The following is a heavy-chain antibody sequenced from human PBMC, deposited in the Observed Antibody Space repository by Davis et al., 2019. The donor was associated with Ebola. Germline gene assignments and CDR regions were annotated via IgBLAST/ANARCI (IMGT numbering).Heavy chain of an antibody. Sequence: ASVKVSCKASGYTFTSYGISWVRQAPGQGLEWMGWISAYNGNTNYAQKLQGRVTMTTDTSTSTAYMELSSLRSEDTAVYYCARETWCSGGSCYSLNWFDPWGQGTLVTVSS. J-gene: IGHJ5*02. CDR3: ARETWCSGGSCYSLNWFDP. V-gene: IGHV1-18*01. CDR1: GYTFTSYG. CDR2: ISAYNGNT. D-gene: IGHD2-15*01.